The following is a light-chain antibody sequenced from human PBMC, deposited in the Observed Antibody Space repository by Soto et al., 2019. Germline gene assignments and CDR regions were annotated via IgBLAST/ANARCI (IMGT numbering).Light chain of an antibody. CDR1: QSISSSY. J-gene: IGKJ1*01. V-gene: IGKV3-20*01. Sequence: EIVLTQAPGTLSLSPGERATLSCRAFQSISSSYLAWYQQRPGQAPRLLIYGASSRATGIPDRFSGSGSGTEFTLTISRLEPEDFAVYYCQQYNNWPTWTFGQGTKVDIK. CDR2: GAS. CDR3: QQYNNWPTWT.